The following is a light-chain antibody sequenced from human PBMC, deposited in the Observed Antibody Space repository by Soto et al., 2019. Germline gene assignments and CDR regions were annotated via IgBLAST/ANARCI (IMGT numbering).Light chain of an antibody. V-gene: IGKV1-39*01. CDR2: AAS. CDR3: QQSQGIPYT. Sequence: DIQMTQSPSSLSASVGDRVTITCRASQTISTYLNWYQQKPGKAPKLLIYAASTLQSGVPSRFSGSGSGTDFTLTINSLQTEDFATYYCQQSQGIPYTFGQGTKLEIK. J-gene: IGKJ2*01. CDR1: QTISTY.